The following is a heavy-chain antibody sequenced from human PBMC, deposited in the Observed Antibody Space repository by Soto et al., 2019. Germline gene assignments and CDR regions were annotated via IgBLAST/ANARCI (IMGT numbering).Heavy chain of an antibody. D-gene: IGHD3-10*02. Sequence: SETLSLTCAVYGGSFSCYYWTWIRQPPGKGLEWIGEITHSGSANYNPSLKSRVTISVDTSKNQFSLNLNSVTAADTAVYYCARSSVRGWSYWGQGTLVTVSS. J-gene: IGHJ4*02. V-gene: IGHV4-34*01. CDR2: ITHSGSA. CDR1: GGSFSCYY. CDR3: ARSSVRGWSY.